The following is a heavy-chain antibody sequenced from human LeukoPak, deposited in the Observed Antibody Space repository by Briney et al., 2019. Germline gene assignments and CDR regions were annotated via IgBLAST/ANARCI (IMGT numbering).Heavy chain of an antibody. CDR3: ARATFGYADY. CDR1: GGSVSSGSYY. CDR2: IYHSGST. D-gene: IGHD5-12*01. Sequence: SETLSLTCTVSGGSVSSGSYYWSWIRQPPGKGLEWLGYIYHSGSTNYNPSLKSRLTISVDTSKSQFSLNLSSVTAADTAVYYCARATFGYADYWGQGTLVTVSS. J-gene: IGHJ4*02. V-gene: IGHV4-61*01.